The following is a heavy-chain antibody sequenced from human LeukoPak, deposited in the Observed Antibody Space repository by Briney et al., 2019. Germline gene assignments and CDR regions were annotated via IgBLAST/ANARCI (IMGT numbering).Heavy chain of an antibody. J-gene: IGHJ5*02. D-gene: IGHD4-23*01. Sequence: GASVKVSCKASGYTFAAYYMHWVRQAPGQGLEWMGWINPNSGGTNYAQKFRGRVTMTRDTSISTGYMELSRLKSDDTAVYYCARGNPSVASAPGGGRDNWFDPWGRGTLVTVSS. V-gene: IGHV1-2*02. CDR1: GYTFAAYY. CDR2: INPNSGGT. CDR3: ARGNPSVASAPGGGRDNWFDP.